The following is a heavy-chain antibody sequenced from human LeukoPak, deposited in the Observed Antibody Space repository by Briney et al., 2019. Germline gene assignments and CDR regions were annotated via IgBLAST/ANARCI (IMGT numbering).Heavy chain of an antibody. CDR3: ARKYSSSWHLDY. V-gene: IGHV4-34*01. Sequence: SSETLSLTCAVYGGSFSGYYWSWIRQPPGKGLEWIGEINHSGSTNYNPSLKSRVTISVDTSKNQFSLKLSSVTAADTAVYYCARKYSSSWHLDYWGQGTLVTVSS. D-gene: IGHD6-13*01. CDR1: GGSFSGYY. J-gene: IGHJ4*02. CDR2: INHSGST.